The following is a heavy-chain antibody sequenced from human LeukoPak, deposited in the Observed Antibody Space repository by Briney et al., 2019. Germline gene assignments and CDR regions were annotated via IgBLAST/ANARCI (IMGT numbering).Heavy chain of an antibody. D-gene: IGHD5-18*01. J-gene: IGHJ4*02. Sequence: GGSLRLSCAASGFTFSSYAMSWVRQAPGKGLEWVSAISGSGGSTYYADSVKGRFTISRDNSKNTLYLQMSSLRAEDTAVYYCAVRYSYGSENFDYWGQGTLVTVSS. CDR1: GFTFSSYA. CDR3: AVRYSYGSENFDY. V-gene: IGHV3-23*01. CDR2: ISGSGGST.